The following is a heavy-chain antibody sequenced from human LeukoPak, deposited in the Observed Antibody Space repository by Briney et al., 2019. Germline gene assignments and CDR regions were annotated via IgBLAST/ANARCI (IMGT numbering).Heavy chain of an antibody. CDR1: GFTFSGSA. Sequence: PGGSLRLSCAASGFTFSGSAMHCVRPASGKGLEWVGRIRSKTNSYATAYAASVNGRFTISRDDSENTAYLQMNSLKTEDTAVYYCTRYYYDGSGYYYLFDYWGQGTLVTVSS. D-gene: IGHD3-22*01. V-gene: IGHV3-73*01. CDR2: IRSKTNSYAT. J-gene: IGHJ4*02. CDR3: TRYYYDGSGYYYLFDY.